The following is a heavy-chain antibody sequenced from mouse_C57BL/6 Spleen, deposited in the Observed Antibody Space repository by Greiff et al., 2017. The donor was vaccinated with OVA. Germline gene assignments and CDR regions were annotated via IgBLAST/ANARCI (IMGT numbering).Heavy chain of an antibody. CDR1: GFTFSDYG. J-gene: IGHJ4*01. CDR3: ARAYYGRSYAMDY. V-gene: IGHV5-17*01. D-gene: IGHD1-1*01. Sequence: EVHLVESGGGLVKPGGSLKLSCAASGFTFSDYGMHWVRQAPEKGLEWVAYISSGSSTIYYADTVKGRFTISRDNAKNTLFLQMTSLRSEDTAMYYCARAYYGRSYAMDYWGQGTSVTVSS. CDR2: ISSGSSTI.